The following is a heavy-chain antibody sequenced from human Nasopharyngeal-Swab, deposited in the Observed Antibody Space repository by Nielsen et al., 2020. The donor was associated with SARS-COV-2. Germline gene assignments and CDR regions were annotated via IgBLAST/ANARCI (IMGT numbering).Heavy chain of an antibody. CDR1: GGSISSSNR. Sequence: SETLSLTCAVSGGSISSSNRWSWVRQPPGKGLEWIGEIYHSGSTNYNPSLKSRVTISVDKSKNQFSLKLSSVTAADTAVYYCARGRGYCSSTSCSYYFDYWGQGTLVTVSS. V-gene: IGHV4-4*02. CDR3: ARGRGYCSSTSCSYYFDY. J-gene: IGHJ4*02. D-gene: IGHD2-2*01. CDR2: IYHSGST.